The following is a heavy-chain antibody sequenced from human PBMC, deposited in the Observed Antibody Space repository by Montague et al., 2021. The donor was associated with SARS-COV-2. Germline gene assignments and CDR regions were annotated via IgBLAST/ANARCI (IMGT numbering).Heavy chain of an antibody. D-gene: IGHD3-3*01. CDR2: IYYRGTT. CDR1: GGSIDSYY. CDR3: ARGQVTISGVLIFIPAAGHLDG. J-gene: IGHJ3*01. Sequence: SETLSLTCTVSGGSIDSYYWSWLRQPPGKGLEWIGYIYYRGTTNYNPSLESRVTMSVDTSKNQFSLNLSSVTAAVTAVYYCARGQVTISGVLIFIPAAGHLDGWGQGTSVTVSS. V-gene: IGHV4-59*01.